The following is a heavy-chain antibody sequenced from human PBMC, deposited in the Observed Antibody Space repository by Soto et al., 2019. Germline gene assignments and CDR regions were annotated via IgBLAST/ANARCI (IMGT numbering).Heavy chain of an antibody. CDR3: ARGRYYASGTSAFDI. D-gene: IGHD3-10*01. J-gene: IGHJ3*02. V-gene: IGHV3-7*01. Sequence: LRLSCAASGFTFSSYWMSWVRQAPWKGLEWVANIKKDGSEKYYVDSVKGRFTISRDNAKNSLFLQMNSLRAGDTAVYYCARGRYYASGTSAFDIWGQGTMVTVSS. CDR1: GFTFSSYW. CDR2: IKKDGSEK.